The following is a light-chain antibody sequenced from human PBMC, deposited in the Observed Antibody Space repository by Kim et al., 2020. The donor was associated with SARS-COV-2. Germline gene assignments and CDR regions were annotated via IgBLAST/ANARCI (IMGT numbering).Light chain of an antibody. CDR3: CSYAATYTWV. Sequence: GQSVTITCPGTSIHVGGNNYVSWSQQHPDQAPKLMISDVNRRPSGVPDRFSGSKYGNTASLIISGLQAEDEADYYCCSYAATYTWVFGGGTQLTVL. CDR2: DVN. V-gene: IGLV2-11*01. CDR1: SIHVGGNNY. J-gene: IGLJ3*02.